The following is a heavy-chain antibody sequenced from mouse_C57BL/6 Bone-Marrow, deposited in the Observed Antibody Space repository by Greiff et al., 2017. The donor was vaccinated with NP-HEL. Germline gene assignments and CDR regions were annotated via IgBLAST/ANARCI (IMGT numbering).Heavy chain of an antibody. V-gene: IGHV3-6*01. D-gene: IGHD2-4*01. CDR1: GYSITSGYY. Sequence: ESGPGLVKPSQSLSLTCSVTGYSITSGYYWNWIRQFPGNKLEWMGYISYDGSNNYNPSLKNRISITRDTSKNQFFLKLNSVTTEDTATYYCARVGDYDYLDYWGQGTTLTVSS. CDR3: ARVGDYDYLDY. J-gene: IGHJ2*01. CDR2: ISYDGSN.